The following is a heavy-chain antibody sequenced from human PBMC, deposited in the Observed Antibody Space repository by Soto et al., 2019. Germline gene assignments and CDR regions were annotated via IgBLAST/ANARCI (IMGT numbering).Heavy chain of an antibody. CDR2: ITHSGRT. Sequence: PSETLSLTCAVYGGSFSGYYWTWIRQPPGKGLEWIGEITHSGRTNYNPSLKSRVTISVDTPKKQFSLKLSSVTATDTAVYYCARGSIAAAGFYFDYWGQGTLVTVSS. J-gene: IGHJ4*02. D-gene: IGHD6-13*01. CDR1: GGSFSGYY. CDR3: ARGSIAAAGFYFDY. V-gene: IGHV4-34*01.